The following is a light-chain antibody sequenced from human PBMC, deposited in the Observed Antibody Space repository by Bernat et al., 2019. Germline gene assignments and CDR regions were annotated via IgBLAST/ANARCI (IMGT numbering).Light chain of an antibody. CDR1: QSVYSNF. J-gene: IGKJ1*01. CDR3: QQYASTPRT. V-gene: IGKV3-20*01. CDR2: GAS. Sequence: EIVLTQSPGTLSLSPGERATLSCRASQSVYSNFLAWYQQKPGQAPRLLIYGASHRATGIPDRFSGSGSETDFTLIISILEPEDLAVYYCQQYASTPRTFGQGTKVEVK.